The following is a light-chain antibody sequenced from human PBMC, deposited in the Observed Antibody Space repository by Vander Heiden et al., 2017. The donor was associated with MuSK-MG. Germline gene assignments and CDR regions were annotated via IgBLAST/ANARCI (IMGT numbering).Light chain of an antibody. Sequence: AIRMTQSPSSFSASTGDRVTITCRASQGISSYLAWYQQKPGKAPKLLIYAASTLQSGVPSSFRGRGSVTHFTLSIIFLQSEDFPTYFCQQEDSSPLTFGRGTEVEIK. V-gene: IGKV1-8*01. J-gene: IGKJ4*01. CDR3: QQEDSSPLT. CDR1: QGISSY. CDR2: AAS.